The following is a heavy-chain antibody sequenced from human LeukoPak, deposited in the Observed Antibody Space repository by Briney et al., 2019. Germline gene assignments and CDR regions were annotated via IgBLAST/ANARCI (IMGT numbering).Heavy chain of an antibody. J-gene: IGHJ4*02. Sequence: ASVKVSCKASGYTFTSYGISWVRQAPGQGLEWMGWISAYNGNTNYAQKLQGRVTMTTDTSTSAAYMELRSLRSDDTAMYYCARDRGGSYHSRLWIDYWGQGTLVTVSS. CDR2: ISAYNGNT. D-gene: IGHD1-26*01. CDR1: GYTFTSYG. V-gene: IGHV1-18*01. CDR3: ARDRGGSYHSRLWIDY.